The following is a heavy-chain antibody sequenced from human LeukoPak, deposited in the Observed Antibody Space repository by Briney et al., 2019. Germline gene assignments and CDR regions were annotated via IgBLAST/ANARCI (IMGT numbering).Heavy chain of an antibody. Sequence: PSETLSLTCTVSGGSISSNNYYWGWIRQPPGKGLEWIGSIYYSGSTNYNPSLKSRVTISVDTSKNQFSLKLSSVTAADTAVYYCASHKRGYCSGGSCYSVSSLDYWGQGTLVTVSS. CDR2: IYYSGST. CDR1: GGSISSNNYY. CDR3: ASHKRGYCSGGSCYSVSSLDY. J-gene: IGHJ4*02. D-gene: IGHD2-15*01. V-gene: IGHV4-39*07.